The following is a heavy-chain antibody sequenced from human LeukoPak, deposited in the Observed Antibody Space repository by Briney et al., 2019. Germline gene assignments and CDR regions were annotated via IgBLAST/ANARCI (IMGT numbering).Heavy chain of an antibody. CDR1: GFTFSNYA. V-gene: IGHV3-21*01. CDR3: ATPREPSIAAPLGFDY. J-gene: IGHJ4*02. D-gene: IGHD6-6*01. CDR2: ISSSSSYI. Sequence: GGSLRLSCVASGFTFSNYAMNWVRQAPGKGLEWVSSISSSSSYIYYADSVKGRFTISRDNAKNSLYLQMNSLRAEDTAVYYCATPREPSIAAPLGFDYWGQGTLVTVSS.